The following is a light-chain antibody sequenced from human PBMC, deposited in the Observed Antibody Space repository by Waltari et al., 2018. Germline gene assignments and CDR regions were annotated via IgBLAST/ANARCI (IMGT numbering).Light chain of an antibody. Sequence: EIVLTQSPATLSLSPGERVTLSCRASQSVNRALAWYQQKPGHATRLLIYDASNRATGIPARFSGSGSGTDFTLTISSLEAEDFGVYYCQLRSNWRITFGQGTRLEIK. CDR3: QLRSNWRIT. J-gene: IGKJ5*01. CDR1: QSVNRA. CDR2: DAS. V-gene: IGKV3-11*01.